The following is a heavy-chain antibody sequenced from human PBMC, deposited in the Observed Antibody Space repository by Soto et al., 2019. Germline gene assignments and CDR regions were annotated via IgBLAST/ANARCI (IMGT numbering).Heavy chain of an antibody. V-gene: IGHV1-18*01. CDR2: ISAYNGNT. CDR1: GYTFTSYG. Sequence: ASVKVSCKASGYTFTSYGISWVRQAPGQGLEWMGWISAYNGNTNYAQKLQGRVTMTTDTSTSTAYMELRSLRSDDTAVYYCARETFIAARPGLGFEYYYGMDVWGQGTTVIVSS. CDR3: ARETFIAARPGLGFEYYYGMDV. D-gene: IGHD6-6*01. J-gene: IGHJ6*02.